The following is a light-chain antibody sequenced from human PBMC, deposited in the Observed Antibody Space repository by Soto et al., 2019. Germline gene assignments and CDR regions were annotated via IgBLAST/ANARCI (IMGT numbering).Light chain of an antibody. Sequence: QSALTQPASVSGSPGQSITISCTGTSSDVGRYNLVSWYQQHTGKAPKLMIYEGSKRPSGVSNRFSGSKSGNTASLTISGLQAEDEADYYCSSYASSTTPYIFGTGTKLTVL. CDR1: SSDVGRYNL. CDR2: EGS. J-gene: IGLJ1*01. CDR3: SSYASSTTPYI. V-gene: IGLV2-14*02.